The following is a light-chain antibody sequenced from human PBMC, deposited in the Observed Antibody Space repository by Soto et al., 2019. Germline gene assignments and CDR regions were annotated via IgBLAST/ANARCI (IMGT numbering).Light chain of an antibody. J-gene: IGLJ1*01. CDR3: TSYTITSPYV. CDR1: SSDIGRYNF. V-gene: IGLV2-14*01. Sequence: QSALTQPASMPGSPGQSITISCTGTSSDIGRYNFVSWYQHHPGKAPKLIIYEATKRPSGVSYRFSGSKSGNTASLTISGLQAEDEADYYCTSYTITSPYVFGTGTKLTVL. CDR2: EAT.